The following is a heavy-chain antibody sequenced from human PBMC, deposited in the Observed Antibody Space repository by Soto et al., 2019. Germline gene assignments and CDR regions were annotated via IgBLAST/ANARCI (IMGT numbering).Heavy chain of an antibody. CDR3: AREGEPNWNYYYYGMDV. Sequence: PSQTLSLTCAISGDSVSSNSAAWNWIRQSPSRGLEWLGRTYYRSKWYNDYAVSVKSRITINPDTSKNQFSLQLNSVTPEDTAVYYCAREGEPNWNYYYYGMDVWGQGTTVTVSS. CDR1: GDSVSSNSAA. V-gene: IGHV6-1*01. J-gene: IGHJ6*02. CDR2: TYYRSKWYN. D-gene: IGHD1-1*01.